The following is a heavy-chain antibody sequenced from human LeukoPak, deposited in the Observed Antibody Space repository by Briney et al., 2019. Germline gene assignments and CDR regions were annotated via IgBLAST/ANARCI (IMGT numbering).Heavy chain of an antibody. CDR2: ISVDGTTT. V-gene: IGHV3-74*01. D-gene: IGHD3-10*01. CDR1: GFTFSSYW. J-gene: IGHJ4*02. Sequence: GGSLRLSCAASGFTFSSYWMHWVRQAPGKGLVWVSRISVDGTTTTYADPVKGRFTISRDNAKNTLYLQVDSLRAEDTAIYFCTRGATGSYFWPADYWGQGTLVTVSS. CDR3: TRGATGSYFWPADY.